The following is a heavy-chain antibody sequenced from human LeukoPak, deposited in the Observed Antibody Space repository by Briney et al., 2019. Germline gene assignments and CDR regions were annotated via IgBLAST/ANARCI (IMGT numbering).Heavy chain of an antibody. J-gene: IGHJ1*01. CDR3: ARAPSEIGGYYPEYFRH. V-gene: IGHV3-74*01. D-gene: IGHD3-22*01. CDR1: GFTFRSYW. Sequence: GGSLRLSCAASGFTFRSYWMHWVRQAPGKGLGCVSRIKIDGSTNYADSVKGRFTISRDNAKNTVSLQMNSLRAEDTGVYYCARAPSEIGGYYPEYFRHWGQGTLVTVSS. CDR2: IKIDGST.